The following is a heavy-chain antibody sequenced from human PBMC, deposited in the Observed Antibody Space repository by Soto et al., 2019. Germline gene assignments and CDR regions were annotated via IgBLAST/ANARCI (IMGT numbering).Heavy chain of an antibody. CDR2: IYSGGST. D-gene: IGHD5-18*01. J-gene: IGHJ4*02. CDR1: GFTVSSNH. V-gene: IGHV3-66*01. CDR3: ARGDTAFDY. Sequence: EVQLVESGGGLVQPGGSLRLSCAASGFTVSSNHMNWVRQAPGKGLEWVSIIYSGGSTFYADSVKGRFTISRDNSKNTLYLQMNSLRFGDTAVYYCARGDTAFDYWGQGTLVTVSS.